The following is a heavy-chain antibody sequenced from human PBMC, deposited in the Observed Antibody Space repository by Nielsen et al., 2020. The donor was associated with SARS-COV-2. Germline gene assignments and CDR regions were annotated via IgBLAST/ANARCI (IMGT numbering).Heavy chain of an antibody. V-gene: IGHV3-30*19. CDR1: GFPVSENH. J-gene: IGHJ3*02. CDR3: ARDGCSSTSCYVAEQNDAFDI. D-gene: IGHD2-2*01. Sequence: GGSLRLSCAVSGFPVSENHMAWVRQAPGKGLEWVAVISYDGSNKYYADSVKGRFTISRDNSKNTLYLQMNSLRAEDTAVYYCARDGCSSTSCYVAEQNDAFDIWGQGTMVTVSS. CDR2: ISYDGSNK.